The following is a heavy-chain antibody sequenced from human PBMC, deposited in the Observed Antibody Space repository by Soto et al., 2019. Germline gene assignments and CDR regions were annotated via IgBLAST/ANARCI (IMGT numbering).Heavy chain of an antibody. D-gene: IGHD6-6*01. Sequence: EVQLLESGGGLVQPGGSLRLSCAASGFTFSSYAMSWVRQAPGKGLEWVSAISGSGGSTYYADSVKGRFTISRDNSKNTLYLQMNSLRAEDTAVYYCATIPNRGGQLVQNWFDPWGQGTLVTVSS. J-gene: IGHJ5*02. V-gene: IGHV3-23*01. CDR3: ATIPNRGGQLVQNWFDP. CDR1: GFTFSSYA. CDR2: ISGSGGST.